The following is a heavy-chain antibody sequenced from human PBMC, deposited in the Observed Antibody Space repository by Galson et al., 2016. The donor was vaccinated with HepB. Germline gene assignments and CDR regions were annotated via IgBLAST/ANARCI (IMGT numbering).Heavy chain of an antibody. CDR1: GFTLDHYA. CDR2: ISWNSGNI. Sequence: LRLSCAASGFTLDHYAMHWVRQAPGKGLEWVSGISWNSGNIGYADSVKGRFTISRDNAKNSLYLQMNSLRAGDTALYYCAKDSGAYYYDSSGYRRNAFDIGGQGTMVTVSS. J-gene: IGHJ3*02. D-gene: IGHD3-22*01. CDR3: AKDSGAYYYDSSGYRRNAFDI. V-gene: IGHV3-9*01.